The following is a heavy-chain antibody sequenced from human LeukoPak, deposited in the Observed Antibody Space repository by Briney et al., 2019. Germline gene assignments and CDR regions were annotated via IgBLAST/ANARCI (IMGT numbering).Heavy chain of an antibody. CDR3: AKVRVVGDYNWFFDL. D-gene: IGHD4-17*01. Sequence: PGGSLRLSCGASGFTFSNYWMHWVRQVPGKGLVWVARIDADGSSTSYADSVQGRFTISRDNAKNTLHLQMNSLRAEDTAIYHCAKVRVVGDYNWFFDLWGRGTLVTVSS. CDR1: GFTFSNYW. J-gene: IGHJ2*01. V-gene: IGHV3-74*01. CDR2: IDADGSST.